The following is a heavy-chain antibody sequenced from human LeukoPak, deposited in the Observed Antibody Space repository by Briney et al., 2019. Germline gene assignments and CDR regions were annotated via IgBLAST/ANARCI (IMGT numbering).Heavy chain of an antibody. CDR3: ARDHCGGDCYPNY. D-gene: IGHD2-21*02. CDR1: GFTFRSYW. J-gene: IGHJ4*02. V-gene: IGHV3-74*01. CDR2: IKGDGSST. Sequence: GGSLRLSCAASGFTFRSYWMYWVRQAPGKGLVWVSRIKGDGSSTSYADSVKGRFTISRDNAKNSLYLQMNSLRAEDTAVYYCARDHCGGDCYPNYWGQGTLVTVSS.